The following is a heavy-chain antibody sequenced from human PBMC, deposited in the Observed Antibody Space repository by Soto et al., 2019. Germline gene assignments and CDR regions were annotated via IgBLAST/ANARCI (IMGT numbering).Heavy chain of an antibody. CDR2: TSNDGSNT. Sequence: QVQLVESGGGVVQPGRSLRLSCAASAFTLSKFVMHWVRQAPGKGLEWVAVTSNDGSNTFYAGSVKGRFTIYRDNSKSVVYRQMNSLRDEDTAVYYCARGNMDVWGRGTTVTVSS. J-gene: IGHJ6*02. D-gene: IGHD1-1*01. CDR3: ARGNMDV. CDR1: AFTLSKFV. V-gene: IGHV3-30-3*01.